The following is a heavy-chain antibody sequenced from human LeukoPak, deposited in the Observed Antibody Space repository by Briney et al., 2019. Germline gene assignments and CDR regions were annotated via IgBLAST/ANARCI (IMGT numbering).Heavy chain of an antibody. D-gene: IGHD2-21*02. Sequence: GSLRLSCAGSGFTFSSYAMHWVRQAPGKGLGWVAVISYDGSNKYYADSVKGRFTISRDNSKNTLYLQMNSLRAEDTAVYYCAKDPGSRGMVTGDSGWYFDLWGRGTLVTVSS. J-gene: IGHJ2*01. CDR1: GFTFSSYA. CDR2: ISYDGSNK. CDR3: AKDPGSRGMVTGDSGWYFDL. V-gene: IGHV3-30-3*01.